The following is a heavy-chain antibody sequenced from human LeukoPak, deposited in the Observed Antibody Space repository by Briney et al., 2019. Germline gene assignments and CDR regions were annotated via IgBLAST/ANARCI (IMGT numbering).Heavy chain of an antibody. Sequence: SETLSLTCTVSGDSISSRRYYWGWIRQPPGKGLEWIGNIYYSGETYYNPSLKSRVTMSVDTSKNQFSLKVSSVTAADTAVYYCARVFDSGSQAYFYYMDVWGKGTTVTISS. V-gene: IGHV4-39*07. CDR2: IYYSGET. CDR1: GDSISSRRYY. J-gene: IGHJ6*03. D-gene: IGHD3-10*01. CDR3: ARVFDSGSQAYFYYMDV.